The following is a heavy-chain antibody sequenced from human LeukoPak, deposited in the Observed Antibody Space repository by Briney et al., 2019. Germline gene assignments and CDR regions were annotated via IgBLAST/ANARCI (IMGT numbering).Heavy chain of an antibody. CDR2: ISAYNGNT. J-gene: IGHJ4*02. D-gene: IGHD5-24*01. CDR1: GYXFTSYG. CDR3: ARGQGIEMATIFNDGIDY. Sequence: ASVKVSCKASGYXFTSYGISWVRQAPGQGLEWMGWISAYNGNTNYAQKLQGRVTMTTDTSTSTAYMELRSLRSDDTAVYYCARGQGIEMATIFNDGIDYWGQGTLVTVSS. V-gene: IGHV1-18*01.